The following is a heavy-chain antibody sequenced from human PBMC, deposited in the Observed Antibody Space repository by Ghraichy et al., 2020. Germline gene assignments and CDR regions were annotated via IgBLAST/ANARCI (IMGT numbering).Heavy chain of an antibody. CDR2: IYSGGST. Sequence: TLSLTCAASGFTVSSTYMNWVRQAPGKGLEWVSIIYSGGSTYYADSVKGRFTISRDNSKNTLYLQMNSLRAEDTAVYYCARDRPFDYWGQGTLVTVSS. CDR1: GFTVSSTY. J-gene: IGHJ4*02. V-gene: IGHV3-53*01. CDR3: ARDRPFDY.